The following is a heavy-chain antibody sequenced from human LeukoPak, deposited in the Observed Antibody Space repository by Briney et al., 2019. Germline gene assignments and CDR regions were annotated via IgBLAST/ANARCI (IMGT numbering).Heavy chain of an antibody. CDR3: AGSYGSGSPWAGGYYYYYMDV. CDR1: GGTFSSYA. J-gene: IGHJ6*03. CDR2: IIPIFGTA. D-gene: IGHD3-10*01. Sequence: ASVKVSCKASGGTFSSYAISWVRQAPGQGLEWMGGIIPIFGTANYAQKLQGRVTITADESTSTAYMELSSLRSEDTAVYYCAGSYGSGSPWAGGYYYYYMDVWGKGTTVTISS. V-gene: IGHV1-69*13.